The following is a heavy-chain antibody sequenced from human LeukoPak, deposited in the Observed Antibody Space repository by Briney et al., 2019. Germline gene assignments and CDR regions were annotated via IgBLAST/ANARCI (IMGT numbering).Heavy chain of an antibody. Sequence: GGSLRLSCAASGFTFSSYSMNWVRQAPGKGLEWVSSISSSSYIYYADSVKGRFTISRDNAKNSLYLQMNSLRAEDTAVYYCARLGDYGDQRGYFDYWGQGTLVTVSS. CDR3: ARLGDYGDQRGYFDY. D-gene: IGHD4-17*01. CDR1: GFTFSSYS. J-gene: IGHJ4*02. CDR2: ISSSSYI. V-gene: IGHV3-21*01.